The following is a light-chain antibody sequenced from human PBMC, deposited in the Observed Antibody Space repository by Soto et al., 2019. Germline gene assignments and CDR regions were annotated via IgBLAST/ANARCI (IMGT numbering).Light chain of an antibody. CDR2: GAS. CDR3: QQYGSSPSIT. CDR1: QSVSSTY. J-gene: IGKJ5*01. V-gene: IGKV3-20*01. Sequence: EIVLTQSPGTLSLSPGERATLSCRASQSVSSTYLAWYQQRPGQAPRLLIYGASYRATGIPDRISGSGSGTDFTLTISRLEAEDFAVYYCQQYGSSPSITFGQGTDWRL.